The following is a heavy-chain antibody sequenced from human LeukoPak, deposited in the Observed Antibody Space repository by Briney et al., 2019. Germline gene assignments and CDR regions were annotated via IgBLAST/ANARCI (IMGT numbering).Heavy chain of an antibody. CDR1: GFIFNNYA. J-gene: IGHJ4*02. CDR2: ISWNSGSI. Sequence: QTGGSLRLSCAGSGFIFNNYAMHWVRQPPGKGLEWVSGISWNSGSIDYADSVKGRFTISRDNAKNSLYLQMSNLRAEDTAVYFCARGGGLDVWGQGTLVTVSS. V-gene: IGHV3-9*01. CDR3: ARGGGLDV. D-gene: IGHD3/OR15-3a*01.